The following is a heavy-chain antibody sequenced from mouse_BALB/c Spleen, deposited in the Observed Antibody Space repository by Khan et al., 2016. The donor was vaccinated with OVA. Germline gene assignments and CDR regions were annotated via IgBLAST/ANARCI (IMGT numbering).Heavy chain of an antibody. D-gene: IGHD1-1*01. CDR2: ISYSGNT. CDR1: GYSITSDYA. J-gene: IGHJ2*01. CDR3: ARVYGGDFDY. Sequence: EVQLQESGPGLVKPSQSLSLTCTVTGYSITSDYAWNWIRQFPGNKLEWMGFISYSGNTKYNPSIKSRFSITRDTSKNPFFLHLNSVTLEDTATYYCARVYGGDFDYWGQGTTLTVSS. V-gene: IGHV3-2*02.